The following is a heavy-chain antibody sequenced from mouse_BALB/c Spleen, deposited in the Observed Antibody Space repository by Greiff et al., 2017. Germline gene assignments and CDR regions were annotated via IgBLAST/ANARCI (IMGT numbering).Heavy chain of an antibody. J-gene: IGHJ4*01. CDR3: ARQGIYYAMDY. V-gene: IGHV5-12-2*01. Sequence: EVMLVESGGGLVQPGGSLKLSCAASGFTFSSYTMSWVRQTPEKRLEWVAYISNGGGSTYYPDTVKGRFTISRDNAKNTLYLQMSSLKSKDTAMYYCARQGIYYAMDYWGQGTSVTVSS. CDR2: ISNGGGST. CDR1: GFTFSSYT.